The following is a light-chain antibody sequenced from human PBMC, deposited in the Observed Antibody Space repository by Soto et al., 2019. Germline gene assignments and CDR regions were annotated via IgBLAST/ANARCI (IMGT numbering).Light chain of an antibody. J-gene: IGKJ1*01. Sequence: VLTHAPDTLSVSPGARASLSCRASQAIKNNVDLYQMKDGQVPRLLIYGASTRAADVPARLSGGGYGTEFTITISSMKYEDFEEYQCQQYNNWTQTFGHGTKVDIK. CDR1: QAIKNN. V-gene: IGKV3-15*01. CDR3: QQYNNWTQT. CDR2: GAS.